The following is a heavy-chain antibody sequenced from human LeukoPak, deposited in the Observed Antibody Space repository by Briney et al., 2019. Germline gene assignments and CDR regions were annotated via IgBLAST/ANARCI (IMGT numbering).Heavy chain of an antibody. CDR1: GFTLSTNA. Sequence: GGSLRLSCLTSGFTLSTNAMSWVRQAPGKGLEWISGISGSGASTYYADSVKGRFTISRDDSRNTLYLQMNSLRDDGTAVYYCAKDVGKWESLHFFDYWGQGTLVTVSS. CDR2: ISGSGAST. V-gene: IGHV3-23*01. D-gene: IGHD1-26*01. J-gene: IGHJ4*02. CDR3: AKDVGKWESLHFFDY.